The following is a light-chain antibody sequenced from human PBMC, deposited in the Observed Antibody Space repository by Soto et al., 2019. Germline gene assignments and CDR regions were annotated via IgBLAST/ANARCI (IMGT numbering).Light chain of an antibody. J-gene: IGKJ1*01. V-gene: IGKV3-15*01. CDR1: QSVSIL. Sequence: ELVMTQSPATLSVSPGDSATLSCRASQSVSILLAWYQQKTGQAPRILIHGATTRATGIPDRLSGSGSGTELTLTISSLQSEDFAVYYCQQYNNWPRTCGQGTKVDIK. CDR2: GAT. CDR3: QQYNNWPRT.